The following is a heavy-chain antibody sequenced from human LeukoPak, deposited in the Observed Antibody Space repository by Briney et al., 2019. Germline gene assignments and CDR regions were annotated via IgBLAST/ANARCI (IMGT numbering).Heavy chain of an antibody. D-gene: IGHD3-10*01. V-gene: IGHV4-59*01. CDR1: GGSISSYY. CDR3: ARGTMVRGVLYYFDY. CDR2: IYYTGST. J-gene: IGHJ4*02. Sequence: SETLSLTCTVSGGSISSYYWNWIRQPPGKGLEWIGYIYYTGSTNYNPSLESRVTISVDTSKNQFSLKLSSVTAADTAVYYCARGTMVRGVLYYFDYWGQGTLVTVSS.